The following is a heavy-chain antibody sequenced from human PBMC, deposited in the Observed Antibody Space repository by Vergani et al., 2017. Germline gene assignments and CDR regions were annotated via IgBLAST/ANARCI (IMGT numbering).Heavy chain of an antibody. Sequence: EVQLVESGGGLVQPGGSLRLSCAASGFTFSSYWMSWVRQAPGKGLEWVANIKQDGSEKYYVDSVKGRFTISRDNAKNSLYLQMNSLRAEDTAVYYCARDLVAVTKPRCHFDYWGQGTLVTVSS. V-gene: IGHV3-7*03. D-gene: IGHD3-3*01. CDR2: IKQDGSEK. CDR1: GFTFSSYW. CDR3: ARDLVAVTKPRCHFDY. J-gene: IGHJ4*02.